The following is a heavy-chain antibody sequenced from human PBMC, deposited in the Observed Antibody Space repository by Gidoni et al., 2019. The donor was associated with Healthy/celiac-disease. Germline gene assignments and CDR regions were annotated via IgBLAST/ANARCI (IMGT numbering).Heavy chain of an antibody. CDR1: GFTFSSYA. D-gene: IGHD2-15*01. CDR3: AREGRADCSGGSCYSYFDY. J-gene: IGHJ4*02. V-gene: IGHV3-30-3*01. CDR2: ISYDGSNK. Sequence: QVQLVESGGGVVQPGRSLRLYCAASGFTFSSYAMHWVRQAPGKGLEWVAVISYDGSNKYYADSVKGRFTISRDNSKNTLYLQMNSLRAEDTAVYYCAREGRADCSGGSCYSYFDYWGQGTLVTVSS.